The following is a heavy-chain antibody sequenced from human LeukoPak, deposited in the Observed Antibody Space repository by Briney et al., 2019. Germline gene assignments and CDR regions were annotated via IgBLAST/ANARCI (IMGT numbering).Heavy chain of an antibody. CDR2: FFYSGST. CDR1: GDSISRYY. CDR3: ARVLLTGKTGHYMDV. D-gene: IGHD3-9*01. V-gene: IGHV4-59*01. J-gene: IGHJ6*03. Sequence: SETLSLTCTVSGDSISRYYWSWIRQPPGKGLECIGYFFYSGSTNYNPSLKSRVTISVDTSKNQFSLKLTSVTAADTAMYYCARVLLTGKTGHYMDVWGKGTTVTVSS.